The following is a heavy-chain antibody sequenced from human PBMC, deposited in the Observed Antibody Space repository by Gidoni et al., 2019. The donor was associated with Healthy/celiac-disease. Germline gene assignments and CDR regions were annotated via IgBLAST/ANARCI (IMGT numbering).Heavy chain of an antibody. V-gene: IGHV3-30*18. CDR2: ISYDGSNK. D-gene: IGHD2-2*01. J-gene: IGHJ4*02. CDR1: GFTFSRYG. CDR3: AKGPRYCSSTSCYLFDY. Sequence: QVQLVESGGGVVQPGRSLRLSCAASGFTFSRYGMHWVRQAPGKGLEWVAVISYDGSNKYYADSVKGRFTISRDNSKNTLYLQMNSLRAEDTAVYYCAKGPRYCSSTSCYLFDYWGQGTLVTVSS.